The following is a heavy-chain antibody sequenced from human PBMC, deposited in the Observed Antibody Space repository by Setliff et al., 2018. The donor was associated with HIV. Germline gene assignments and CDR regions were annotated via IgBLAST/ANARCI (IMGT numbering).Heavy chain of an antibody. V-gene: IGHV4-4*07. D-gene: IGHD3-3*01. CDR3: AKGLLDYTIDFYLVGFDS. Sequence: SETLSLTCTVSGASISSYYWSWIRQPAGKGLEWIGRIYVSGHTDYNPSLKSRVTMSLDTSKNQLSLKLSSVTAADTAVYYCAKGLLDYTIDFYLVGFDSWGQGTPVTVSS. CDR1: GASISSYY. CDR2: IYVSGHT. J-gene: IGHJ4*02.